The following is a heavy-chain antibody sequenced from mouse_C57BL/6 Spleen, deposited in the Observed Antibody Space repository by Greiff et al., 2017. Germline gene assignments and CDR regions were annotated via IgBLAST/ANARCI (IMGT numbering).Heavy chain of an antibody. CDR2: IHPNSGST. D-gene: IGHD4-1*01. CDR1: GYTFTSYW. J-gene: IGHJ2*01. V-gene: IGHV1-64*01. Sequence: QVQLQQPGAELVKPGASVKLSCKASGYTFTSYWMHWVKQRPGQGLEWIGMIHPNSGSTNYNEKFKSKATLTVDKSSSTAYMQLSSLTSEDSAVYYFARENWEYYFDYWGQGTTLTVSS. CDR3: ARENWEYYFDY.